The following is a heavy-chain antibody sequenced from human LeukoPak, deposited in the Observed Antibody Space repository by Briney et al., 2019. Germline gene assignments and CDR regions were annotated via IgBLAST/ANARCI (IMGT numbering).Heavy chain of an antibody. CDR1: GGSISSYY. CDR3: ARQFTVRDGYTIRDLYFDY. Sequence: SETLSLTCTVSGGSISSYYWSWIRQPPGKGLEWIGYIYYFGSTNYNPSLKSRVTISIDTSKNQFSLKLSSVTAADTAVYYCARQFTVRDGYTIRDLYFDYWGQGTLLTVSS. CDR2: IYYFGST. D-gene: IGHD5-24*01. J-gene: IGHJ4*02. V-gene: IGHV4-59*01.